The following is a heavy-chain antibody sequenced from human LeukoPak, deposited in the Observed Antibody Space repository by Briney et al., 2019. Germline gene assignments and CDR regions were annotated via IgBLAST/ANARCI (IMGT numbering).Heavy chain of an antibody. CDR1: GGTFSSYA. V-gene: IGHV1-69*06. Sequence: GASVKVSCKASGGTFSSYAISWVRQAPGQGLEWMGGIIPIFGTANYAQKFQGRVTITADKSTSTAYMELSSLRSEDTAVYYCARGHYDFYKYYYYMDVWGKGTTVTVSS. J-gene: IGHJ6*03. CDR3: ARGHYDFYKYYYYMDV. CDR2: IIPIFGTA. D-gene: IGHD3-3*01.